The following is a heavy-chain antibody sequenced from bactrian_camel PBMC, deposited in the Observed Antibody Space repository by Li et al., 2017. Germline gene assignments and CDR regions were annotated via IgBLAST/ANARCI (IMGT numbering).Heavy chain of an antibody. CDR1: GYTTSSYC. CDR2: IASDGST. Sequence: HVQLVESGGDSVQAGGSLRLSCAASGYTTSSYCMAWYRQTPGKEREGVAAIASDGSTSYADSVKDRFTISKDYVKNTPYLQMNSLQPEDTAMYYCAADRINSYCKVDRIYTAYDYWGQGTQVTVS. J-gene: IGHJ4*01. V-gene: IGHV3S53*01. CDR3: AADRINSYCKVDRIYTAYDY. D-gene: IGHD6*01.